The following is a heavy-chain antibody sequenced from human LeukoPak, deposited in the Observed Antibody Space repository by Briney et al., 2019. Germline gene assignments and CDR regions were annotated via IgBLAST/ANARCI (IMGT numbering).Heavy chain of an antibody. D-gene: IGHD3-22*01. J-gene: IGHJ4*02. CDR3: ARGYYDSSGYSNPFDY. CDR1: GGSISSYQ. Sequence: SETLSLTCTVSGGSISSYQWSWIRQPPGKGLEWIGNIYYSGNTNYNPSLKSRVTVSVDTSKNQFSLRLTSVTAADTAVYYCARGYYDSSGYSNPFDYWGQGTLVTVSS. V-gene: IGHV4-59*01. CDR2: IYYSGNT.